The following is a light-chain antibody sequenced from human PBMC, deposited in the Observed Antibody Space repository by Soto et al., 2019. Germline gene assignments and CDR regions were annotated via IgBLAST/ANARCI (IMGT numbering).Light chain of an antibody. Sequence: QSALTQPPSVSGSPGQSVTISCTGTSSDVGSYNRVSWYQQPPGTAPKLMIYEVSTRPSGVPDRFSGSKSGNTASLTISGLQAEDEGDYYCSSYTGSSTFVVFGTGTKVTVL. V-gene: IGLV2-18*02. CDR2: EVS. CDR1: SSDVGSYNR. J-gene: IGLJ1*01. CDR3: SSYTGSSTFVV.